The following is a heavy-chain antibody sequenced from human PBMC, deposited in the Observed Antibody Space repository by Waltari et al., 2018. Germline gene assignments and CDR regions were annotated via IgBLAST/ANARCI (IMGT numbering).Heavy chain of an antibody. Sequence: QVQLVESGGGVVQPGRSLSLSCAASGFTFSSSALHWVRQDPGKGLEWVAVISYDGSNKYYADSVKGRFTISRDNSKNTLYLQMNSLRAEDTAVYYCARDGSDTAMVSLFDYWGQGTLVTVSS. J-gene: IGHJ4*02. D-gene: IGHD5-18*01. CDR2: ISYDGSNK. CDR1: GFTFSSSA. CDR3: ARDGSDTAMVSLFDY. V-gene: IGHV3-30*01.